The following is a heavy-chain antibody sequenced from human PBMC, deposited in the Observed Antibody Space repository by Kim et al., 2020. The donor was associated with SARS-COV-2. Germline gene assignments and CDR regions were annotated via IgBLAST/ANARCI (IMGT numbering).Heavy chain of an antibody. J-gene: IGHJ3*02. Sequence: NPPLKGRGTISVDTSKNQFSLKLSSVTAADTAVYYCAREGSGYYRDAFDIWGQGTMVTVSS. D-gene: IGHD3-22*01. CDR3: AREGSGYYRDAFDI. V-gene: IGHV4-59*01.